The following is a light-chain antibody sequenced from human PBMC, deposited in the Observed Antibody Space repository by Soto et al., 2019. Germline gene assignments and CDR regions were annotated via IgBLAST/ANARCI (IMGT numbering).Light chain of an antibody. V-gene: IGLV4-60*03. Sequence: QAVVTQSSSASASLGSSVKLTCTLSSGHSSYIIAWHQQQPGKAPRYLMKLEGSGSYNKGSGVPDRFSGSSSGADRYLTISNLHSEDVADYYCVTWDSNTHVFGTGTKVTVL. CDR2: LEGSGSY. CDR1: SGHSSYI. CDR3: VTWDSNTHV. J-gene: IGLJ1*01.